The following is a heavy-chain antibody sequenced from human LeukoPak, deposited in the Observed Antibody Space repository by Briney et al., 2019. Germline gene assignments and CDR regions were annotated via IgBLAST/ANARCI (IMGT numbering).Heavy chain of an antibody. CDR1: GYSFTSYW. Sequence: GESLKISCKGSGYSFTSYWIGWVRQMPGKGLEWMGIIYPGDSDTRYSPSFQGQVTISAGKSISTAYLQWSSLKASDTAMYYCARVLTTVTPYFDYWGQGTLVTVSS. CDR2: IYPGDSDT. D-gene: IGHD4-17*01. CDR3: ARVLTTVTPYFDY. J-gene: IGHJ4*02. V-gene: IGHV5-51*01.